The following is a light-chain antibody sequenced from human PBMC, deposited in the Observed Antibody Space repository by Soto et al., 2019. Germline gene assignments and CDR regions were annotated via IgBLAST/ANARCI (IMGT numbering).Light chain of an antibody. CDR1: QTIYSW. CDR2: DAS. V-gene: IGKV1-5*01. CDR3: QQYSSYQLI. Sequence: DVQVTQSPSTVSASVGDRVTFTCRASQTIYSWLAWYQQKPGKAPKLLIYDASSLESGVPSRFSGSGSWTEFTLTISSLQPDDFATYYCQQYSSYQLIFGGGTKVDIK. J-gene: IGKJ4*01.